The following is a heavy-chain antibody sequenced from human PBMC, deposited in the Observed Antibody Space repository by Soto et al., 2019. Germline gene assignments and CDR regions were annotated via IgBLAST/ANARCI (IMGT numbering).Heavy chain of an antibody. V-gene: IGHV4-59*01. D-gene: IGHD2-21*01. CDR2: IYYSGST. CDR1: GGSISSYY. CDR3: AWSIVVAGCGAFDI. Sequence: SETLSLTCTVSGGSISSYYWSWIRQPPGKGLEWIGYIYYSGSTNYNPSLKSRVTISVDTSKNQFSLKLSSVTAADTAVYYCAWSIVVAGCGAFDIWGQGTMVTVSS. J-gene: IGHJ3*02.